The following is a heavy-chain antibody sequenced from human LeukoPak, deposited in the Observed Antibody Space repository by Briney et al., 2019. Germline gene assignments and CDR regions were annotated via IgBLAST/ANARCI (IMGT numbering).Heavy chain of an antibody. Sequence: HPGGSLRLSCAASGFTFDDYAMHWVRQAPGKGLEWVSGISWSSGSIDYADSVKGRFTISRDNANNSLYLQMHSLRAEDTALYYCAKGYCISTSCFVDYWGQGTLVTVSS. CDR1: GFTFDDYA. CDR2: ISWSSGSI. J-gene: IGHJ4*02. D-gene: IGHD2-2*01. CDR3: AKGYCISTSCFVDY. V-gene: IGHV3-9*01.